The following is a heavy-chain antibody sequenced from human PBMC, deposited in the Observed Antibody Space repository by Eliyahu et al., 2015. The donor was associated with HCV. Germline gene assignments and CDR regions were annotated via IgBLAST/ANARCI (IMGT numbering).Heavy chain of an antibody. J-gene: IGHJ4*02. CDR1: GFTFSSYA. CDR3: ALLPTHTMRTVGEDY. Sequence: EVRLLESGGGLVQPGGSLKLSCAASGFTFSSYAMTWVRQAPGRGLEWVXAIGGSDGMTYYAGSLRGRFTVSRDNSKSTLYLQMNALRAEDTAVYYCALLPTHTMRTVGEDYWGQGALVTVSS. V-gene: IGHV3-23*01. D-gene: IGHD4-23*01. CDR2: IGGSDGMT.